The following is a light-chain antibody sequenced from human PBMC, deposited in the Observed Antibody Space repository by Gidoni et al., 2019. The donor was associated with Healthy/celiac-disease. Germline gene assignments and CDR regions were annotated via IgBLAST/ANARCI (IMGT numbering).Light chain of an antibody. CDR1: ALPKQY. Sequence: SYELTQPPSVSVSPGQTARITCSGDALPKQYAYWYQRKPGQAPVLVIYKDSERPSGIPERFSGSSSGTTVTLTISGVQAEDKADYYCQSADSSGTFVFGTGTKVTVL. V-gene: IGLV3-25*03. CDR3: QSADSSGTFV. J-gene: IGLJ1*01. CDR2: KDS.